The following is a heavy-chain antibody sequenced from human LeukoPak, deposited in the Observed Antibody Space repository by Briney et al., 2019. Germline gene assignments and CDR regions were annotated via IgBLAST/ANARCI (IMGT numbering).Heavy chain of an antibody. V-gene: IGHV1-69*01. J-gene: IGHJ1*01. CDR2: IIPIFGTA. CDR3: ASPSPAYDSSGYYYDAEYFQH. CDR1: GGTFSSYA. D-gene: IGHD3-22*01. Sequence: SVKVSCKASGGTFSSYAISWVRQAPGQGLEWMGGIIPIFGTANYAQKFQGRVTITADESTSTAYMELSSLRSEDTAAYYCASPSPAYDSSGYYYDAEYFQHWGQGTLVTVSS.